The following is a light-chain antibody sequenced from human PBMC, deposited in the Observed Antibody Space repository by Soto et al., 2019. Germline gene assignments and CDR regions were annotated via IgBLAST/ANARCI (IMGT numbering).Light chain of an antibody. V-gene: IGKV1-5*01. CDR1: QSISSW. Sequence: DIRRTQSPYTLSASGGDRVIITCRASQSISSWLAWYQQKPGKAPNLLIYDASSLESGVPSRFSGSGSGTEFTLTISSLQPDDFATYYCQQYHSSWTFGQGTKVDIK. CDR3: QQYHSSWT. CDR2: DAS. J-gene: IGKJ1*01.